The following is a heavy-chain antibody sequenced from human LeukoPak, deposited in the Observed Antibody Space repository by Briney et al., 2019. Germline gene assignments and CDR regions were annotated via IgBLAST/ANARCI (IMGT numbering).Heavy chain of an antibody. CDR1: GFTFSSYA. J-gene: IGHJ2*01. Sequence: GGSLRLSCAASGFTFSSYAMSWVRQAPGKGVEWVSSIAGSGRHTYYADSVKGRFTISRDNSKNTLYLQMNSLRAEDTAVYYCARNPYDSSGYKAPYWHFDLWGRGTLVTVSS. CDR2: IAGSGRHT. D-gene: IGHD3-22*01. CDR3: ARNPYDSSGYKAPYWHFDL. V-gene: IGHV3-23*01.